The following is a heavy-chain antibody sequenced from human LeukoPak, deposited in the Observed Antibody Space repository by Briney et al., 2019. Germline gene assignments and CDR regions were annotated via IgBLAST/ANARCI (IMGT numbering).Heavy chain of an antibody. D-gene: IGHD1-14*01. CDR2: IYTSGST. V-gene: IGHV4-61*02. Sequence: SQTLSLTCTVSGGSISSGSYASSWIRQPAGKGLEWIGRIYTSGSTDYNPSLNNRDTLTLDQTQHQSSLTLSYVSAADSLGDYCARDTGTTRFDYWGQGTLVTVSA. CDR3: ARDTGTTRFDY. J-gene: IGHJ4*02. CDR1: GGSISSGSYA.